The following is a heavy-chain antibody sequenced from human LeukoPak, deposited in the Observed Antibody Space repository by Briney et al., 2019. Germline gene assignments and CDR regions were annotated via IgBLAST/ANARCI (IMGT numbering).Heavy chain of an antibody. CDR1: GYSFTSYW. V-gene: IGHV5-51*01. CDR3: ARVGTHSGSYYLDY. CDR2: IYPGDSDT. Sequence: GESLKISCKSSGYSFTSYWIGWVRQMPGKGLEWMGIIYPGDSDTGYSPSFQGQVTMSADRSITTAYLQWSSLKASDTAMYYCARVGTHSGSYYLDYWGQGTLVTVSS. J-gene: IGHJ4*02. D-gene: IGHD1-26*01.